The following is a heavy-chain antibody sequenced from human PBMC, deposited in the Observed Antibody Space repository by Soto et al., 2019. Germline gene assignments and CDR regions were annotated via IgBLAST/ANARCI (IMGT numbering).Heavy chain of an antibody. J-gene: IGHJ4*02. CDR1: GGSISSGGYS. CDR3: AGADYRNYERFDY. V-gene: IGHV4-30-2*01. CDR2: IYHSGST. D-gene: IGHD4-4*01. Sequence: SETLSLTCAVSGGSISSGGYSWSWIRQPPGKGLEWIGYIYHSGSTYYNPSLKSRVTISVDRSKNQFSLKLSSVTAADTAVYYCAGADYRNYERFDYWGQGTLVTVSS.